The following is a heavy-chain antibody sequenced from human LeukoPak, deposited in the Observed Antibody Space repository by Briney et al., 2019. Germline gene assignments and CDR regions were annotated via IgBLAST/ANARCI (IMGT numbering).Heavy chain of an antibody. J-gene: IGHJ4*02. CDR3: ARGSGHDSSGYLVDY. CDR2: LIPIFGIA. CDR1: GGTFSSYS. V-gene: IGHV1-69*02. Sequence: SLKVSCKAPGGTFSSYSITWLRQAPGQGLEWIGRLIPIFGIANSAQKFQGRVTIIADKSTSTAYMELSSLRSEDTAVYYCARGSGHDSSGYLVDYWGQGTLVTVSS. D-gene: IGHD3-22*01.